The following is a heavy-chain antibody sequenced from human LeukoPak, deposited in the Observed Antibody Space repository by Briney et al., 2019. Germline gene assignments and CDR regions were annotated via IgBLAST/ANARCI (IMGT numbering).Heavy chain of an antibody. D-gene: IGHD3-10*01. CDR2: IYYSGST. CDR1: GGSISSSSYY. J-gene: IGHJ4*02. Sequence: SETLSLTCTVSGGSISSSSYYWGWIRQPPGKGLEWIGSIYYSGSTYYNPSLKSRVTISVDTSKNQFSLKLSSVTAADTAVYYCARLWFGKMIFDYWGQGTLVTVSS. CDR3: ARLWFGKMIFDY. V-gene: IGHV4-39*01.